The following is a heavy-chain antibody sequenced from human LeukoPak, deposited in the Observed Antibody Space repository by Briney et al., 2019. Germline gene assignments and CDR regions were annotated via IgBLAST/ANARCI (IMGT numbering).Heavy chain of an antibody. V-gene: IGHV1-18*04. CDR1: GYTFTSYY. D-gene: IGHD6-25*01. Sequence: GASVKVSCKASGYTFTSYYMHWVRQAPGQGLEWMGWISAYNGNTNYAQKLQGRVTMTTDTSTSTAYMELRSLRSDDTAVYYCARDFQRYGPFDYWGQGTLVTVSS. J-gene: IGHJ4*02. CDR3: ARDFQRYGPFDY. CDR2: ISAYNGNT.